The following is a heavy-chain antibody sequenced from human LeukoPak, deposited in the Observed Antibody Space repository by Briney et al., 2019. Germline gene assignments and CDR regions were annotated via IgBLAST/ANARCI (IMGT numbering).Heavy chain of an antibody. Sequence: GGSLTLSCVVSGFTFNSYAVNWVRQAPGKGLEWVSTIGGYSVNTYYADSVKGRFTISRDNSRNTVYLQMSSLRAEDTATYYCAKGRGGSSSWYPAWYTFDIWGQGTVVTVSS. CDR3: AKGRGGSSSWYPAWYTFDI. CDR1: GFTFNSYA. J-gene: IGHJ3*02. V-gene: IGHV3-23*01. CDR2: IGGYSVNT. D-gene: IGHD6-13*01.